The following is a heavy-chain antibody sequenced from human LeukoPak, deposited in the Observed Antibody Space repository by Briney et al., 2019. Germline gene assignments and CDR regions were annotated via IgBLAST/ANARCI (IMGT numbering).Heavy chain of an antibody. CDR3: ARQFYHDSSGADY. J-gene: IGHJ4*02. CDR1: GDSIRTSSYY. D-gene: IGHD3-22*01. V-gene: IGHV4-39*01. CDR2: IYYSGNT. Sequence: PSETLSFTCTVSGDSIRTSSYYWGWIRQPPGKGLEWIGSIYYSGNTYYNPSLKSRVAISMDTSKNQFSLKLTSVTAADTAVYYCARQFYHDSSGADYWGQGALVTVSS.